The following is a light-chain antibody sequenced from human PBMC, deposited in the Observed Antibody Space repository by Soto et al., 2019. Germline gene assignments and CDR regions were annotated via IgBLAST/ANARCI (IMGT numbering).Light chain of an antibody. CDR1: SGHNSYA. J-gene: IGLJ3*02. Sequence: QSVLTQSPSASASLGASVKLTCTLSSGHNSYAIAWHQQQPEKGPRYLMKVNSDGSHSKGDGIPARFSGSSSGAERYLTISSLQSEDEADYYCQTWSTDIRVFGGGTKVTVL. V-gene: IGLV4-69*01. CDR2: VNSDGSH. CDR3: QTWSTDIRV.